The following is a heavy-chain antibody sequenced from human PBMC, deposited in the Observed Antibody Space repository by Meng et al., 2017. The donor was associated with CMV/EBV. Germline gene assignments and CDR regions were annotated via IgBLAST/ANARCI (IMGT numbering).Heavy chain of an antibody. Sequence: SGYTFTGYYIHWARQAPGQGIEWMGWINPASGDTILAQKFQGRVTMTRDTSLTTAYMELNRLRSDDTAVYYCATSSVEVMIYAGLDYWGQGTLVTVSS. CDR3: ATSSVEVMIYAGLDY. CDR1: GYTFTGYY. CDR2: INPASGDT. J-gene: IGHJ4*02. D-gene: IGHD2/OR15-2a*01. V-gene: IGHV1-2*02.